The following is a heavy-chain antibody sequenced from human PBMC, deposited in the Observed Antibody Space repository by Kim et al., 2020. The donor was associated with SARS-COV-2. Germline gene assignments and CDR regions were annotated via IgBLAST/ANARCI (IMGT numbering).Heavy chain of an antibody. CDR1: GGTFSSYA. V-gene: IGHV1-69*13. Sequence: SVKVSCKASGGTFSSYAVTWVRQAPGQELEGREGITSMLGTTNYAQKFQGRVTISADELTSTAYMELSSLTSEDTAVYYCARGSYYYESYLDSWGQGTL. CDR3: ARGSYYYESYLDS. CDR2: ITSMLGTT. D-gene: IGHD3-22*01. J-gene: IGHJ4*02.